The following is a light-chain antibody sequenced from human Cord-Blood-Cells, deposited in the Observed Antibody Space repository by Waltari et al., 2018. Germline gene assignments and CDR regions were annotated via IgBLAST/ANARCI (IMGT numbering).Light chain of an antibody. CDR2: GAS. J-gene: IGKJ1*01. CDR1: QSVSSSY. V-gene: IGKV3-20*01. Sequence: EIVLTQSPGTLSLSPGERATLSCRASQSVSSSYLAWYQQKPGQAPRLLIYGASSRATGIPDRFSGSGSGTDFTLTISRLEPEDFAVYYCQQYGSSPRT. CDR3: QQYGSSPRT.